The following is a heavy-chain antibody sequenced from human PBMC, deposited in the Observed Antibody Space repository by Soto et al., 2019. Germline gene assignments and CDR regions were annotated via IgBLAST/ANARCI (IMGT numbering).Heavy chain of an antibody. CDR1: GDSMTSSSYY. J-gene: IGHJ5*02. Sequence: SETLSLTCTVSGDSMTSSSYYWGWIRQPPGKGLEWIGSISYSERTSYNSGSTYYSPSLKSRFTISGDTSKSQFSLKLSSVTAADTAVYYCARHTRNQFDPWGQGTLVTVSS. CDR3: ARHTRNQFDP. V-gene: IGHV4-39*01. CDR2: ISYSERTSYNSGST.